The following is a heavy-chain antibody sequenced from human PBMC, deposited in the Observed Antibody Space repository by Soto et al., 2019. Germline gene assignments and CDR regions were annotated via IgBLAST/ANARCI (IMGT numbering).Heavy chain of an antibody. CDR1: GYTFTGYY. V-gene: IGHV1-2*04. J-gene: IGHJ6*02. D-gene: IGHD3-3*01. Sequence: ASVEVSCKASGYTFTGYYMQWVRQAPGQGLEWMGWINPNSGGTNYAQKFQGWVTMTRDTSISTAYMELSRLRSDDTAVYYCARAGGADDFWSGYSYSGNYYYGMDVWGQGTTVTVSS. CDR3: ARAGGADDFWSGYSYSGNYYYGMDV. CDR2: INPNSGGT.